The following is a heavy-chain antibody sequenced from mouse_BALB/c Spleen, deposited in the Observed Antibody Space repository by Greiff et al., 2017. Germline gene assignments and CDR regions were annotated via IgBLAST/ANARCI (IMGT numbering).Heavy chain of an antibody. J-gene: IGHJ3*01. CDR2: IDPSDSET. Sequence: VKLQESGPQLVRPGASVKISCKASGYSFTSYWMHWVKRRPGQGLEWIGMIDPSDSETRLNQKFKDKATLTVDKSSSTAYMQLSSPTSEDSAVDYCARTHYDNSWFAYWGQGTLVTVSA. V-gene: IGHV1S126*01. CDR3: ARTHYDNSWFAY. D-gene: IGHD2-1*01. CDR1: GYSFTSYW.